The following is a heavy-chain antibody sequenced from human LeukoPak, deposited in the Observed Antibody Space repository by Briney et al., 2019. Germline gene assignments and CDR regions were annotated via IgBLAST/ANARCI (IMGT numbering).Heavy chain of an antibody. CDR3: ARDPLDY. J-gene: IGHJ4*02. Sequence: SETLSLTCTVSAGSISSYYWSWIRQPPGKGLEWIGYIYYSGSTYYNPSLKSRVTISVDTSKNQFSLKLSSVTAADTAVYYCARDPLDYWGQGTLVTVSS. CDR1: AGSISSYY. CDR2: IYYSGST. V-gene: IGHV4-59*12.